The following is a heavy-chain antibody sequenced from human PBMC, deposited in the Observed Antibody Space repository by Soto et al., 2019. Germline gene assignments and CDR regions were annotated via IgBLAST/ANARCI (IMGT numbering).Heavy chain of an antibody. CDR2: ISYDGSNK. CDR1: GFTFSSYG. J-gene: IGHJ4*02. V-gene: IGHV3-30*18. Sequence: QVQLVESGGGVVQPGRSLRLSCAASGFTFSSYGMHWVRQAPGKGLEWVAVISYDGSNKYYADSVKGRFTISRDNSKNTLYLQMNSLRAEDTAVYYCAKGHSYDSSGQGDYWGQGTLVTVSS. D-gene: IGHD3-22*01. CDR3: AKGHSYDSSGQGDY.